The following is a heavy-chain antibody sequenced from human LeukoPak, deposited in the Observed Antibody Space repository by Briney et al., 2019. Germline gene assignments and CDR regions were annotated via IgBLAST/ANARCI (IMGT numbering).Heavy chain of an antibody. V-gene: IGHV3-30-3*01. D-gene: IGHD6-13*01. CDR1: GFTVSSNY. Sequence: GGSLRLSCAASGFTVSSNYMSWVRQAPGKGLEYVAVISYDGSNKYYADSVKGRFTISRDNSKNTLYLQMNSLRVEDTALYYCARSSSWYRGDFDYWGQGTLVTVSS. CDR2: ISYDGSNK. CDR3: ARSSSWYRGDFDY. J-gene: IGHJ4*02.